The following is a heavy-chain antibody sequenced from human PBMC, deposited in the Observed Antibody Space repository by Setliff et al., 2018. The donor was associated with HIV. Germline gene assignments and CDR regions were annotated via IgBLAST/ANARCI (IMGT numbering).Heavy chain of an antibody. D-gene: IGHD4-17*01. CDR2: LNDRGHI. V-gene: IGHV4-34*01. CDR1: GDSFGDFY. J-gene: IGHJ4*02. CDR3: AIFFVTSVTTQDH. Sequence: SETLSLTCAMYGDSFGDFYWNWIRQAPGKGLEWIVELNDRGHIIYNPSLKSRVTISQDTSKRQFSLRMTSVTAADTAVYYCAIFFVTSVTTQDHWGQGTLVTVS.